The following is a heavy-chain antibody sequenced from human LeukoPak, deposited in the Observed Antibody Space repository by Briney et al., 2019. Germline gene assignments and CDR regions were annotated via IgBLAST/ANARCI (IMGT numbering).Heavy chain of an antibody. Sequence: GGSLRLSCAASGFTFDDYAMHWVRQAPGKGLEWVSLISWDAVITDYADSVKGRFTISRDNSKNSLYLQMNSLRTEDTALYFCAKDREGKSSAYYFDYWGQGTLVTVSS. CDR1: GFTFDDYA. CDR2: ISWDAVIT. CDR3: AKDREGKSSAYYFDY. V-gene: IGHV3-43*01. J-gene: IGHJ4*02. D-gene: IGHD6-6*01.